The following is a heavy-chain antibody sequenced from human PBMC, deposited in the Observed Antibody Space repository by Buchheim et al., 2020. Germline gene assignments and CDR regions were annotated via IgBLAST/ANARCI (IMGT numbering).Heavy chain of an antibody. D-gene: IGHD3-22*01. CDR2: ISGSGGST. V-gene: IGHV3-23*04. CDR3: AKDGRALRGYDSSGRAFDY. CDR1: GFTFSSYA. Sequence: EVQLVESGGGLVQPGGSLRLSCAASGFTFSSYAMSWVRQAPGKGLEWVSAISGSGGSTYYADSVKGRFTISRDNSKNTLYRQMNSLGDEDTAVYYCAKDGRALRGYDSSGRAFDYWGQGTL. J-gene: IGHJ4*02.